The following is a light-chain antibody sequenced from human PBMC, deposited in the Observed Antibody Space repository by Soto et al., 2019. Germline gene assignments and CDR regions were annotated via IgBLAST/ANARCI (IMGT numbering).Light chain of an antibody. CDR2: AAS. CDR3: QQSYSTLRFT. J-gene: IGKJ3*01. Sequence: DIQMTQSPSSLSASVGDRVTITCRASQSISSYLNWYQQKPGKAPKLLIYAASSLQSGVPSRFSVSVSGTYFTLTISSLQPEDFATYYCQQSYSTLRFTFGPGTKVDIK. V-gene: IGKV1-39*01. CDR1: QSISSY.